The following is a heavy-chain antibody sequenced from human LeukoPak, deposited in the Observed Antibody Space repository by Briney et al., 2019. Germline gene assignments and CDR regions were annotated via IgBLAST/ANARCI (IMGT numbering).Heavy chain of an antibody. J-gene: IGHJ3*02. CDR2: IDHSGST. CDR3: ARDPATYSYDSSGIWDAFDI. CDR1: GYSISSGYY. V-gene: IGHV4-38-2*02. Sequence: SETLSLTCAVSGYSISSGYYWGWIRQPPGKGLEWIGCIDHSGSTYYNPSLKSRVTISVDTSKNQFSLTLSSVTAADTAVYYCARDPATYSYDSSGIWDAFDIWGRGTMVTVSS. D-gene: IGHD3-22*01.